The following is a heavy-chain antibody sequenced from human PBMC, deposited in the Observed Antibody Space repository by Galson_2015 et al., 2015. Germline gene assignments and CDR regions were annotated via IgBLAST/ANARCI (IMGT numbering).Heavy chain of an antibody. CDR2: ISTSGSTI. Sequence: SLRLSCAASGFIFGSYAMNWVRQAPGKGLEWVSYISTSGSTIYYADSVKGRFTISRDNAKKSQYLQMNSLRAEDTAVYYCARSRRGGSDGNTIDYWGQGTLVTVSS. D-gene: IGHD5-12*01. V-gene: IGHV3-48*03. CDR3: ARSRRGGSDGNTIDY. CDR1: GFIFGSYA. J-gene: IGHJ4*02.